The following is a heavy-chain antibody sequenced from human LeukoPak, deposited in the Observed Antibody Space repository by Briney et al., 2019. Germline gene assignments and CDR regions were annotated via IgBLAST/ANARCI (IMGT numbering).Heavy chain of an antibody. V-gene: IGHV4-34*01. Sequence: SETLSLTCAVYGGSFSNYDWNWIRQPPGKGLEWIGEINHSGSTNYNPSLKGRVTISVDTSKNQFSLKLNSVTAADTAIYYCARGQFQEDVWGRGTLVTVSS. CDR3: ARGQFQEDV. D-gene: IGHD4-11*01. CDR1: GGSFSNYD. CDR2: INHSGST. J-gene: IGHJ2*01.